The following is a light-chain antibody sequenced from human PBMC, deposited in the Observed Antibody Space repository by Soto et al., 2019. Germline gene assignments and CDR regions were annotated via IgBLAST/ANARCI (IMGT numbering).Light chain of an antibody. CDR3: VLYMGGGLYV. CDR1: SGSVSTSYY. Sequence: QTVVTQEPSLSVSPGGTVTLTCGLTSGSVSTSYYPSWYQQTPGQAPRTLIYSTNTRSSGVPARFSGSILGNKAALTITGAQADDECDYLCVLYMGGGLYVFVPGTKLTVL. J-gene: IGLJ1*01. CDR2: STN. V-gene: IGLV8-61*01.